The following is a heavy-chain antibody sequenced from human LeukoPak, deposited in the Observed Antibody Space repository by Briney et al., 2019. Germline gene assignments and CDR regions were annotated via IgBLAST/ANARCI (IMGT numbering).Heavy chain of an antibody. CDR2: ISGTGGRT. Sequence: GGSLRLSCAASGFSFSSYAMGWVRQAPGKGLEWVSSISGTGGRTYYADSVKGRFTISRDNSRNTLSPQMNSLRVEDTAVYFCAKGPYSDSSEWFQYWGQGTLVTVSS. CDR1: GFSFSSYA. CDR3: AKGPYSDSSEWFQY. D-gene: IGHD6-13*01. V-gene: IGHV3-23*01. J-gene: IGHJ1*01.